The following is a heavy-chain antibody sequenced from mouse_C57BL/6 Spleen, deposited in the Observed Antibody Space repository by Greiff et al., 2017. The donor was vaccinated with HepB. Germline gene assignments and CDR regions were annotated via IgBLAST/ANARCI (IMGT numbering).Heavy chain of an antibody. V-gene: IGHV1-4*01. J-gene: IGHJ3*01. CDR3: ARSMVTTSQAWFAY. CDR1: GYTFTSYT. Sequence: QVQLKESGAELARPGASVKMSCKASGYTFTSYTMHWVKQRPGQGLEWIGYINPSSGYTKYNQKFKDKATLTADKSSSTAYMQLSSLTSEDSAVYYCARSMVTTSQAWFAYWGQGTLVTVSA. CDR2: INPSSGYT. D-gene: IGHD2-2*01.